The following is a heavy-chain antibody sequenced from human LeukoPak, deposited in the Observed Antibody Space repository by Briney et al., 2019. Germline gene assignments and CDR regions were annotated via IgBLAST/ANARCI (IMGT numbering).Heavy chain of an antibody. D-gene: IGHD1-26*01. Sequence: VEALKISCKGSGYRFTSYWIGWVRQMPGKGLEGMWIIYPGESDTRYSPSFQGHVTISADKSISTAYLQWSSLKASDTAMYYCARRSGSYFGTSDYWGQGTLVTVSS. CDR3: ARRSGSYFGTSDY. CDR1: GYRFTSYW. V-gene: IGHV5-51*01. J-gene: IGHJ4*02. CDR2: IYPGESDT.